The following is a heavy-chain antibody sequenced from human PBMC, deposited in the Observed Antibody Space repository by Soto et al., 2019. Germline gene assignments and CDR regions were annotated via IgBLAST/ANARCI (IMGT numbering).Heavy chain of an antibody. CDR1: GFTFSSYW. D-gene: IGHD3-22*01. CDR2: IKQDGSEK. CDR3: ARVKDSSGYNDAFDI. Sequence: GGSLRLSCAASGFTFSSYWMSWVRQAPGKGLEWVANIKQDGSEKYYVDSVKGRFTISRDNAKNSLYLQMNSLRAEDTAVYSCARVKDSSGYNDAFDIWGQGTMVTVSS. V-gene: IGHV3-7*01. J-gene: IGHJ3*02.